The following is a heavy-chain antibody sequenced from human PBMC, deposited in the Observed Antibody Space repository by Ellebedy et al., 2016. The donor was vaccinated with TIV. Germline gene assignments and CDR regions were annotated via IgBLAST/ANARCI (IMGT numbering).Heavy chain of an antibody. V-gene: IGHV3-48*02. D-gene: IGHD5-24*01. Sequence: GESLKISCAASGFTFSSYSMNWVRQAPGKGLEWVSYISSSSSTIYYADSVKGRFTISRDNAKNSLYLQMNSLRDEDTAVYYCARDPGRWLQLGYYYGMDVWGQGTTVTVSS. CDR3: ARDPGRWLQLGYYYGMDV. CDR2: ISSSSSTI. CDR1: GFTFSSYS. J-gene: IGHJ6*02.